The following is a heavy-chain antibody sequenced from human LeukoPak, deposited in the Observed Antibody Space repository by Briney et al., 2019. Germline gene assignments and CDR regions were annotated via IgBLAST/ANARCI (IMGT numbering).Heavy chain of an antibody. CDR2: INPNSGGT. J-gene: IGHJ4*02. Sequence: ASVKVSCKASGYTFTGYYMHWVRQAPGQGLEWMGWINPNSGGTNYAQKFQGRVTMTRDTSISTAYMELSRLRPDDTAVYYCARLLLWFGEFSDYWGQGTLVTVSS. V-gene: IGHV1-2*02. D-gene: IGHD3-10*01. CDR1: GYTFTGYY. CDR3: ARLLLWFGEFSDY.